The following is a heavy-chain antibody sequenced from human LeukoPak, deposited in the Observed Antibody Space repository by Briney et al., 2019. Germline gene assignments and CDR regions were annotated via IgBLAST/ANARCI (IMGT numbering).Heavy chain of an antibody. J-gene: IGHJ6*02. CDR3: ARGHSAAGHYYYYGMDV. D-gene: IGHD6-13*01. V-gene: IGHV1-8*01. CDR2: MNPNSDNT. Sequence: ASVKVSCKASGYTFTSYDINWVRQATGQGLEWMGWMNPNSDNTGYAQKFQGRVTMTRNTSISTAYMELSSLRSEDTAVYYCARGHSAAGHYYYYGMDVWGQGTTVTVSS. CDR1: GYTFTSYD.